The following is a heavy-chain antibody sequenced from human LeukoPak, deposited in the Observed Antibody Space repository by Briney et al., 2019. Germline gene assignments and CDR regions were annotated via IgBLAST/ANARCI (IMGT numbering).Heavy chain of an antibody. D-gene: IGHD3-22*01. J-gene: IGHJ4*02. V-gene: IGHV3-33*08. CDR3: ARVPSSGSYYDY. Sequence: GGSLRLSCAASGFTFSSYGMHWVRQAPGKGLEWVAVIWYDGSNQYYADSVRGRFTITRDDSKNTLFLQMDSLRAEDTAVYYCARVPSSGSYYDYWGQGTLVTVSS. CDR1: GFTFSSYG. CDR2: IWYDGSNQ.